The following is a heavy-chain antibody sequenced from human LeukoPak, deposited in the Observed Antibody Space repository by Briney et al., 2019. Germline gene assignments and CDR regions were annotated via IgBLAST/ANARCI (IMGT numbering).Heavy chain of an antibody. CDR1: GFTFSSYF. Sequence: GGSLRLSCAASGFTFSSYFMSWVRQAPGKGLEWVANIKQDGSEKYYMDSVKGRFTISRDNAKNSLYLQMNSLRAEDTAVYYCARDGVYAGFDFWGQGTLVTVSS. CDR3: ARDGVYAGFDF. CDR2: IKQDGSEK. V-gene: IGHV3-7*03. J-gene: IGHJ4*02. D-gene: IGHD2-8*01.